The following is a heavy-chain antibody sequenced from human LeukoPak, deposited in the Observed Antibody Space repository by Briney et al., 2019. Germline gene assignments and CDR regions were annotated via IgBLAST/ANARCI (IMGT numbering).Heavy chain of an antibody. CDR3: AREDYGDNYYYGMDV. CDR1: GGTFSSYA. D-gene: IGHD4-17*01. Sequence: PVKVSCKASGGTFSSYAISWVRQAPGQGLEWMGRIIPILGIANYAQKFQGRVTITADKSTSTAYMELSSLRSEDTAVYYCAREDYGDNYYYGMDVWGQGTTVTVSS. V-gene: IGHV1-69*04. CDR2: IIPILGIA. J-gene: IGHJ6*02.